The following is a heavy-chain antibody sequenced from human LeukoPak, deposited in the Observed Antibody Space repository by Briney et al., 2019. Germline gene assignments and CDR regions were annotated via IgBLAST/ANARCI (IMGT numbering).Heavy chain of an antibody. D-gene: IGHD2-2*02. J-gene: IGHJ6*03. CDR3: ARQGYCSSTSCYTFYYYYYMDV. CDR1: GGSFSGYY. V-gene: IGHV4-34*01. CDR2: INHSGST. Sequence: SETLSLTCAVYGGSFSGYYWSWIRQPPGKGLEWIGEINHSGSTNYNPSLKSRVTISVDTPKNQFSLKLSSVTAADTAVYYCARQGYCSSTSCYTFYYYYYMDVWGRGTTVTVSS.